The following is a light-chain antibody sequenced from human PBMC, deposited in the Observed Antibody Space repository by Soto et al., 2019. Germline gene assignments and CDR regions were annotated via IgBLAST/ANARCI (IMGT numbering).Light chain of an antibody. J-gene: IGKJ1*01. V-gene: IGKV3-20*01. CDR3: QQYGSSPST. CDR1: QSVSSY. CDR2: GAS. Sequence: EIVLTQSPSTLSLSAGERATLSCRASQSVSSYLAWYQQKPGQAPRRLIFGASSRATGIPDRFSGSGYGTDFNLTISRLEPEDFAVYYCQQYGSSPSTFGQGTKVDIK.